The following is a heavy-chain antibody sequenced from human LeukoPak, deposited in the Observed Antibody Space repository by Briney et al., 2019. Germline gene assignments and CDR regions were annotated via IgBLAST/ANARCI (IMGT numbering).Heavy chain of an antibody. CDR1: GFTFSNYG. J-gene: IGHJ4*02. Sequence: GRSLRLSCVASGFTFSNYGMHWVRQAPGKGLEWVTFIRYDGSNKHYADSVKGRFTISRDNSKNTLYLQMNSLRAEDTAVYYCAKDHIQWGPIYYFDYWGQGTLVTVSS. D-gene: IGHD1-26*01. CDR2: IRYDGSNK. CDR3: AKDHIQWGPIYYFDY. V-gene: IGHV3-30*02.